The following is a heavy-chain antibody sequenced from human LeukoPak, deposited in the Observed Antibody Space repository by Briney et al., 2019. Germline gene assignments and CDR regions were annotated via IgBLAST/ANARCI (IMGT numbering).Heavy chain of an antibody. D-gene: IGHD1-26*01. CDR2: ISSGSTYI. CDR1: GFTFSAYN. CDR3: TVVGPAGRGEF. J-gene: IGHJ4*02. Sequence: GGSLRLSCAASGFTFSAYNMNWVRQAPGKGLEWVSSISSGSTYIYYADSVKGRFTISRDNAKNSLFLQMNSLRAEDTAVYYCTVVGPAGRGEFWGQGTLVTVSS. V-gene: IGHV3-21*01.